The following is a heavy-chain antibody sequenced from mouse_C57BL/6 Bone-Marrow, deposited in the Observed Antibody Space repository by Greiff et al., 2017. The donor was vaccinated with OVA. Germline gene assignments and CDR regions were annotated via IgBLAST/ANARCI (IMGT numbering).Heavy chain of an antibody. CDR2: IDPEDGET. D-gene: IGHD1-1*01. J-gene: IGHJ2*01. CDR1: GFNIKDYY. V-gene: IGHV14-2*01. Sequence: VQLKESGAGLVKPGASVKLSCTASGFNIKDYYMHWVKQRTEQGLEWIGRIDPEDGETKYAPKFQGKATITADTSSNTAYLQLSSLTSEDTAVYYCARTRYYGSSYNFFDYWGQGTTLTVSS. CDR3: ARTRYYGSSYNFFDY.